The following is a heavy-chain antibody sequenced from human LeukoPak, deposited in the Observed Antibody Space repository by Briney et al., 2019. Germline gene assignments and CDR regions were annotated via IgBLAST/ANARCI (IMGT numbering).Heavy chain of an antibody. D-gene: IGHD5-18*01. CDR1: GGSVSSDSYF. V-gene: IGHV4-61*01. CDR3: ARDDAGYSYGYIY. CDR2: IYSSGST. Sequence: PSETLSLTCSVSGGSVSSDSYFWNWVRQPPGKGLEWIGYIYSSGSTNYNRSLKSRVTISVDTSKNQFSLKLSSVTAADTAVYYCARDDAGYSYGYIYWGQGTLVTVSS. J-gene: IGHJ4*02.